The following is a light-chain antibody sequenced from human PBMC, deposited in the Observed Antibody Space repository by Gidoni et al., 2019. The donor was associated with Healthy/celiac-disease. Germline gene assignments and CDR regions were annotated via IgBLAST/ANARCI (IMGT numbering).Light chain of an antibody. V-gene: IGKV1-5*01. CDR2: DAS. Sequence: DIQMTQSPSTLSASVGDRVTITCRASQSISSWLAWYQQKPGKAPKLLIYDASSLESGVPSRFSGSGCGTEFTLTISCLQPDDVATYYCQQYHSYLGTFGQGTKVEIK. CDR1: QSISSW. J-gene: IGKJ1*01. CDR3: QQYHSYLGT.